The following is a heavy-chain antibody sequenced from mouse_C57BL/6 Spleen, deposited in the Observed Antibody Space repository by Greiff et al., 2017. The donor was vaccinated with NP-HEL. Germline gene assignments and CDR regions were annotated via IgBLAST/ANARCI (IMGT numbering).Heavy chain of an antibody. CDR2: IDPEDGDT. CDR1: GFNIKDYY. Sequence: EVQLQQSGAELVRPGASVKLSCTASGFNIKDYYMHWVKQRPEQGLEWIGRIDPEDGDTEYDPKFQGTATMTADTSSNTAYLQLSSLTSEDTAVYYCTTSTVAELYYVDYWGQGTTLTVSS. D-gene: IGHD1-1*01. V-gene: IGHV14-1*01. J-gene: IGHJ2*01. CDR3: TTSTVAELYYVDY.